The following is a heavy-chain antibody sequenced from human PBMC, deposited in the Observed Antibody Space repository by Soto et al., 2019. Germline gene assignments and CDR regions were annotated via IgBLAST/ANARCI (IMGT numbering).Heavy chain of an antibody. CDR3: ARSAGMITFGGVIERYFDY. J-gene: IGHJ4*02. D-gene: IGHD3-16*02. Sequence: PSETLSLTCTVSGGSISSFYWSWILQPPGKGLEWIGYIYYSGSTNYNPSLKSRVTISVDTSKNQFSLKLSSVTAADTAVYYCARSAGMITFGGVIERYFDYWGQGTLVTVSS. CDR2: IYYSGST. V-gene: IGHV4-59*01. CDR1: GGSISSFY.